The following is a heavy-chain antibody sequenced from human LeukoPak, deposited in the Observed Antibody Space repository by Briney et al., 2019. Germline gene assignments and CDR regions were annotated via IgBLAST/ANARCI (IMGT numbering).Heavy chain of an antibody. J-gene: IGHJ4*02. V-gene: IGHV3-23*01. D-gene: IGHD6-13*01. CDR2: IVGSGGGT. CDR3: AKEHMAAAVYYFDY. Sequence: GGSLSLSCAASGFTFSSYAMTWVRQAPGRGLEWVSSIVGSGGGTYYADSVKGRFTISRDNSKNTLYLQMSSLRAEDTAVYYCAKEHMAAAVYYFDYWGQGTLVTVSS. CDR1: GFTFSSYA.